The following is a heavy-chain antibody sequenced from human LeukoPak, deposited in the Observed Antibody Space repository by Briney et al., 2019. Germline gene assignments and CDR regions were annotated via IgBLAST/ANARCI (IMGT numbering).Heavy chain of an antibody. CDR3: ARVVPGSSSTYYYYYYMDV. CDR1: GGTFSSYA. D-gene: IGHD6-6*01. J-gene: IGHJ6*03. CDR2: IIPIFGTA. Sequence: SVEVSCKASGGTFSSYAISWVRQAPGQGLEWMGGIIPIFGTANYAQKFQGRVTITTDESTSTAYMELSSLRSEDTAVYYCARVVPGSSSTYYYYYYMDVWGKGTTVTVSS. V-gene: IGHV1-69*05.